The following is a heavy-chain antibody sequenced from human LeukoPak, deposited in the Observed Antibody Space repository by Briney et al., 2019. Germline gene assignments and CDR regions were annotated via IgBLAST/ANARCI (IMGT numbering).Heavy chain of an antibody. CDR3: ARAPAWIQLWCFDY. CDR2: INPNSGGT. J-gene: IGHJ4*02. CDR1: GYTFTGYY. V-gene: IGHV1-2*02. D-gene: IGHD5-18*01. Sequence: ASVKVSCKASGYTFTGYYMHWVRRAPGQGLEWMGWINPNSGGTNYAQKFQGRATMTRDTSISTAYMELSRLRSDDTAVYYCARAPAWIQLWCFDYWGQGTLVTVSS.